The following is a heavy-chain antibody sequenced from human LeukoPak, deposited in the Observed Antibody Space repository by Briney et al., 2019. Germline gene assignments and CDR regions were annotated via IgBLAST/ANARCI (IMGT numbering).Heavy chain of an antibody. CDR2: ISGSGGST. Sequence: GGSLRLSCAASGFTFSSYAMNWVRQAPGKGLEWVSAISGSGGSTYYADSVKGRFTISRDNSKNTLYLQMNSLRAEDTAVYYCAKDLYYDFWSGSDYWGQGTLVTVSS. CDR3: AKDLYYDFWSGSDY. D-gene: IGHD3-3*01. V-gene: IGHV3-23*01. J-gene: IGHJ4*02. CDR1: GFTFSSYA.